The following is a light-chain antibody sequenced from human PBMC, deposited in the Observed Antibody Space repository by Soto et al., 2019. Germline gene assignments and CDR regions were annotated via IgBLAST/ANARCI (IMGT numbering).Light chain of an antibody. CDR3: QQYDEWPLT. CDR2: DAF. CDR1: QNVNTR. Sequence: EKVMTQSPATLSVSPGERATLSCRASQNVNTRLAWYQQKPGQAPRLLIFDAFTRATGIPARFSGSASGTDFTLTNSSLQSEDSAVYYCQQYDEWPLTFGGGTKVELK. V-gene: IGKV3-15*01. J-gene: IGKJ4*01.